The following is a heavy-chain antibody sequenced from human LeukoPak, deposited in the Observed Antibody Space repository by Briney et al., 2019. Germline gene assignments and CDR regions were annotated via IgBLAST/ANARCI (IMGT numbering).Heavy chain of an antibody. CDR3: VRGFAAY. J-gene: IGHJ4*02. V-gene: IGHV3-7*01. CDR1: GFSFGSYW. CDR2: IKEDGSQK. Sequence: PGGSLRLSCAASGFSFGSYWMAWVRQAPGRGLEWVANIKEDGSQKYYVDSVKGRFTISRDNPKNSLHPQMNNLGAEDTAVYYCVRGFAAYWGQGTLVTVSS. D-gene: IGHD2-15*01.